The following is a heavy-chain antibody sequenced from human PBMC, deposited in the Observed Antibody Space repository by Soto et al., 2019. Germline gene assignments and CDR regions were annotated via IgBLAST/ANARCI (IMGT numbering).Heavy chain of an antibody. J-gene: IGHJ3*02. CDR1: GDSIGGCHYF. Sequence: QLQLQESGPGLVKPSETLSLNCIVAGDSIGGCHYFWGWIRQSPGKGLEWLATITDGGNIYYNPSLSSRLTISADTSKSHFSLNLISVTAGDTAMYYCARHADSPLIQTPLVFDIWSQGTMVTVSS. CDR3: ARHADSPLIQTPLVFDI. V-gene: IGHV4-39*01. D-gene: IGHD2-15*01. CDR2: ITDGGNI.